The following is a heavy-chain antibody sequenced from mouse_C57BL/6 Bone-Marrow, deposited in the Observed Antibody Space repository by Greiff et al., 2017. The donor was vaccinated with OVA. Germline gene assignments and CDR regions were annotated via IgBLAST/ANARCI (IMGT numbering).Heavy chain of an antibody. J-gene: IGHJ2*01. CDR2: IYPGNSDT. CDR3: TIYYGSLFDY. V-gene: IGHV1-5*01. CDR1: GYTFTSYW. D-gene: IGHD1-1*01. Sequence: EVQLQQSGTVLARPGASVKMSCKTSGYTFTSYWMHWVKQRPGQGLEWIGAIYPGNSDTSYNQKFKGKAKLTAVTSASTAYMELSSLTNEDAAVYYCTIYYGSLFDYWGQGTTLTVSS.